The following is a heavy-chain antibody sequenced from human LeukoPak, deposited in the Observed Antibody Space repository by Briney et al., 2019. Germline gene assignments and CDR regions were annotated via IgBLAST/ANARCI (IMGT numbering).Heavy chain of an antibody. CDR1: GFTFDDYG. CDR2: INWNGGST. D-gene: IGHD6-13*01. Sequence: GGSLRLSCAASGFTFDDYGMSWVRQAPGKGLDWVCGINWNGGSTGYADSVKGRFTISRDNAKNSLYLQMNSLRAEDMALYYCAKGDTSSWTGGVDYWGQGTLVTVSS. V-gene: IGHV3-20*04. J-gene: IGHJ4*02. CDR3: AKGDTSSWTGGVDY.